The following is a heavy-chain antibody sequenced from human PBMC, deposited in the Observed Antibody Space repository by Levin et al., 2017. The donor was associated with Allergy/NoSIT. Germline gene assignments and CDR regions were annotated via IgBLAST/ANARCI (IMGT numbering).Heavy chain of an antibody. CDR3: ARVGYSYGFYWFDP. V-gene: IGHV3-74*01. CDR2: INSDGSST. J-gene: IGHJ5*02. D-gene: IGHD5-18*01. CDR1: GFTFSSYW. Sequence: TGGSLRLSCAASGFTFSSYWMHWVRQAPGKGLVWVSRINSDGSSTSYADSVKGRFTISRDNAKNTLYLQMNSLRAEDTAVYYCARVGYSYGFYWFDPWGQGTLVTVSS.